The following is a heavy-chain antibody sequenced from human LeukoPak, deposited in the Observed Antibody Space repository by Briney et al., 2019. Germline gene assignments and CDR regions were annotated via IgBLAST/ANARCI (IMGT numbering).Heavy chain of an antibody. D-gene: IGHD4-17*01. J-gene: IGHJ4*02. CDR3: AKDGDLYGHADY. CDR2: ISYDGSKK. CDR1: GFTFSSYA. Sequence: GRSLRLSCAASGFTFSSYAMHWVRQAPGKGLEWVASISYDGSKKYYADSLKGRFTISRDNSKKTLYLQMNSLRAEDTAVYYCAKDGDLYGHADYWGQGALVTVSS. V-gene: IGHV3-30-3*01.